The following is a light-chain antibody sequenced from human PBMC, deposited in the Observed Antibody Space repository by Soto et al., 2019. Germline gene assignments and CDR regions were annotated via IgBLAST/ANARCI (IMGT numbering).Light chain of an antibody. CDR2: DVS. J-gene: IGLJ1*01. V-gene: IGLV2-14*03. CDR1: SSDVGGYNY. CDR3: SSYTTSNTRQIV. Sequence: LTQPASVSGSPGQSITISCTGTSSDVGGYNYVFWYQHHPGKSPKLIIYDVSNRPSGVSIRFSGSKSDNTASLTISGLQPEDEADYHCSSYTTSNTRQIVFGTGTKVTVL.